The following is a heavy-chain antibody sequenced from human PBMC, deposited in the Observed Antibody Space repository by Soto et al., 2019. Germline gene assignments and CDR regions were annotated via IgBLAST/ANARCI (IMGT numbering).Heavy chain of an antibody. CDR2: IDWDDDK. V-gene: IGHV2-70*01. CDR3: ARGGPSYSSSWSAFDP. D-gene: IGHD6-13*01. Sequence: GSGPTLVNPTQTLTLTCTFSGFSLSTSGMCVSWIRQPPGKALEWLALIDWDDDKYYSTSLKTRLTISKDTSKNQVVLTMTNMDPVDTATYYCARGGPSYSSSWSAFDPWGQGTLVTVSS. CDR1: GFSLSTSGMC. J-gene: IGHJ5*02.